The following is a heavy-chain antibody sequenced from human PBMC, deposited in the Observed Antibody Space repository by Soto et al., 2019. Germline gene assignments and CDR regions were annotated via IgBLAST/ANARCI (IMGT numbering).Heavy chain of an antibody. J-gene: IGHJ4*02. CDR2: INPLFRTA. CDR1: GDTPRNHV. Sequence: SVKVSCKSSGDTPRNHVISWLRQAPGQGLEWMGGINPLFRTANYAPQFQGRVTITADESTSTAFMELSSLRSEDTAVYYCARDNGNAFLGYFDYWCQGTLVTVSS. V-gene: IGHV1-69*13. D-gene: IGHD3-3*01. CDR3: ARDNGNAFLGYFDY.